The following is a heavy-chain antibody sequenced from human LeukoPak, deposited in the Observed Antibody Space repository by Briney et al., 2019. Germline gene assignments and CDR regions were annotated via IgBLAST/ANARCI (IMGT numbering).Heavy chain of an antibody. V-gene: IGHV3-53*01. CDR2: IYSGGST. D-gene: IGHD3-3*01. Sequence: GGSLRLSRATSGFTFSSYAMSWVRQAPGKGLEWVSVIYSGGSTYYADSVKGRFTISRDNSKNTLYLQMNSLRAEDTAVYYCARLNYDFWSGSPIGAFDYWGQGTLVTVSS. J-gene: IGHJ4*02. CDR1: GFTFSSYA. CDR3: ARLNYDFWSGSPIGAFDY.